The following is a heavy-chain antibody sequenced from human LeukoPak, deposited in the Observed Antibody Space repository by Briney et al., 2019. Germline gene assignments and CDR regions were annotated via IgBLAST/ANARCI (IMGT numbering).Heavy chain of an antibody. V-gene: IGHV1-8*01. CDR3: ARALGRRGGQLLFTRAVYYMDV. CDR2: MNPNSGNT. Sequence: GASVKVSCKASGYTFTSYDINWVRQATGQGLEWMGWMNPNSGNTGFAQKFQGRVTMTRNTSISTAYMELSSLRSEDTAVYYCARALGRRGGQLLFTRAVYYMDVWGKGTTVTVSS. CDR1: GYTFTSYD. J-gene: IGHJ6*03. D-gene: IGHD2-2*01.